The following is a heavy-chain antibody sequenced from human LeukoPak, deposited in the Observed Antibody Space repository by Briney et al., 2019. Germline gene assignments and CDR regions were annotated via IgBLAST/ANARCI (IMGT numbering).Heavy chain of an antibody. J-gene: IGHJ4*02. CDR3: ARDSSSWSPNFDY. CDR1: GFTFSSYG. Sequence: GGSLRLSCAASGFTFSSYGMHWVRQAPGKGLEWVAVIWYDRSNKYYADSVKGRFTTSRDNSKNTLYLQMNSLRAEDTAVYYCARDSSSWSPNFDYWGQGTLVTVSS. V-gene: IGHV3-33*01. CDR2: IWYDRSNK. D-gene: IGHD6-13*01.